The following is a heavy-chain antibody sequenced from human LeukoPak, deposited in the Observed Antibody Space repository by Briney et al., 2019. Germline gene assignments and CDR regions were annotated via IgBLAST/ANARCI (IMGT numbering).Heavy chain of an antibody. CDR2: IIPIFGTA. CDR3: ARSFPHYYDSSGYSD. Sequence: SVKVSCKASGHTFTGYYMHWVRQAPGQGLEWMGRIIPIFGTANYAQKFQGRVTITTDESTSTAYMELSSLRSEDTAVYYCARSFPHYYDSSGYSDWGQGTLVTVSS. J-gene: IGHJ4*02. V-gene: IGHV1-69*05. CDR1: GHTFTGYY. D-gene: IGHD3-22*01.